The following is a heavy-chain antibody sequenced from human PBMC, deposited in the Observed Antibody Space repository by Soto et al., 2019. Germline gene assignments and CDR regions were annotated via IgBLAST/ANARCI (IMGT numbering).Heavy chain of an antibody. J-gene: IGHJ6*02. CDR2: IYPGDSDT. CDR1: GYSFTSYW. V-gene: IGHV5-51*01. Sequence: PGESLKISCKGSGYSFTSYWIGWVRQMPGKGLEWMGIIYPGDSDTRYSPSFQGQVTISADKSISTAYLQWSSLKASDTAMYYCARQARYFDWLLAMTRDYYYYYGMDVWGQGTTVTVSS. CDR3: ARQARYFDWLLAMTRDYYYYYGMDV. D-gene: IGHD3-9*01.